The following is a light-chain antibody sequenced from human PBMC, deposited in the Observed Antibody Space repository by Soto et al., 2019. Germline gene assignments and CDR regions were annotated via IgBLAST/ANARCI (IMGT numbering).Light chain of an antibody. CDR3: QYYTLYSGP. CDR2: GAS. CDR1: DNIFSS. J-gene: IGKJ1*01. V-gene: IGKV1-5*01. Sequence: DLQLTQSPSSVSASVGDSVTISCRASDNIFSSLARYHQKPGKAPKLLIYGASNLLSGVPARFRGSGSGSDFTLTISSLQPDDIGIYYCQYYTLYSGPFGQGTKVDIK.